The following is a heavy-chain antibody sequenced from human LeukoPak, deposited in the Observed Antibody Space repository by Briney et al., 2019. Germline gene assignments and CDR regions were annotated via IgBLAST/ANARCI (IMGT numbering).Heavy chain of an antibody. D-gene: IGHD5-18*01. J-gene: IGHJ6*02. Sequence: ASVKVSCKASGYTFTGYYMHWVRQAPGQGLEWMGWINPNSGGTNYAQKFQGRVTMTRDMSISTAYMELSRLRSDDTAVYYCARDTPGVDTAMVYYYYYGMDVWGQGTTVTVSS. CDR3: ARDTPGVDTAMVYYYYYGMDV. CDR1: GYTFTGYY. CDR2: INPNSGGT. V-gene: IGHV1-2*02.